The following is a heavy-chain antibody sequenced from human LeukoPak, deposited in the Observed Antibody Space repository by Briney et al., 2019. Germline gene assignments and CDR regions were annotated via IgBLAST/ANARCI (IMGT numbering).Heavy chain of an antibody. CDR1: GFTFSSYS. J-gene: IGHJ4*02. V-gene: IGHV3-21*01. CDR2: ISSSSCYI. D-gene: IGHD5-18*01. Sequence: GGSLRLSCAASGFTFSSYSMNWVRQAPGKGLEWVSSISSSSCYIYYADSVKGRFTISRDNAKNSLYLQMNSLRAEDTAVYYCAREGYSYGFAVDYWGQGTLVTVSS. CDR3: AREGYSYGFAVDY.